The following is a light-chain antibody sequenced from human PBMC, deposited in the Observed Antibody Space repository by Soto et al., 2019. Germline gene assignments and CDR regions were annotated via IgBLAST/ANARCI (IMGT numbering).Light chain of an antibody. CDR1: QGISSY. Sequence: DIQLTQSPSFLSASVGDRVSITCRASQGISSYLAWYQQKPGKAPKLLIYAASTLQSGVPSRFSGSGSGTEFTLTISSLQPEDFATYYCQHLNAYPRTFGQGTKVEIK. CDR3: QHLNAYPRT. CDR2: AAS. J-gene: IGKJ1*01. V-gene: IGKV1-9*01.